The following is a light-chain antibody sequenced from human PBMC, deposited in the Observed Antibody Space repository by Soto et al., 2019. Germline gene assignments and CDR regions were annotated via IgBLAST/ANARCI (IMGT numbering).Light chain of an antibody. CDR3: QHYDSLWT. CDR2: DAS. V-gene: IGKV1-39*01. Sequence: DMQMTQSTSAVSAYVVDRVTIPCRPRQTTNTYLNWYQQTPGTAPKLLIYDASSLQTGVPSRFSGRGSGTEFTLTISNLPPDVFANYYCQHYDSLWTFGQGTKLDIK. J-gene: IGKJ1*01. CDR1: QTTNTY.